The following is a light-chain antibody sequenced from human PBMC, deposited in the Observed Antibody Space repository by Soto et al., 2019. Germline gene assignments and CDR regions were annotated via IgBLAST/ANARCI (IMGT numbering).Light chain of an antibody. V-gene: IGKV1-33*01. CDR3: QQYDSFQFT. Sequence: IQITQSPSSLSASAGDTVTITCQSSQDISKYLNWYQQQPGKAPKLLIYDASNLETGVPSRFSGTGSGAYYTFTISSLHPEDFATYHCQQYDSFQFTFGHGT. CDR2: DAS. CDR1: QDISKY. J-gene: IGKJ3*01.